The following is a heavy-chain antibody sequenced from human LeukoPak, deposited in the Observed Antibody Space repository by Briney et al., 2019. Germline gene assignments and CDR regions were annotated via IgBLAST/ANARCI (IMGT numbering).Heavy chain of an antibody. Sequence: SQTLSLTCTVSGGSISSGGYYWSWIRQHPGKGLEWIGYIHYGGSTYCNPSLKSRVTISIDTSKNQFSLKLSSVTAADTAVYHCAREGGRNGFDIWGQGTMVTVSS. CDR1: GGSISSGGYY. V-gene: IGHV4-31*03. D-gene: IGHD2-15*01. CDR2: IHYGGST. CDR3: AREGGRNGFDI. J-gene: IGHJ3*02.